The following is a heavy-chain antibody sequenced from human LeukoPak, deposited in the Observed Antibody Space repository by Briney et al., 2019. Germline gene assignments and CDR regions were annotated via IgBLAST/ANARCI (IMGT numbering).Heavy chain of an antibody. D-gene: IGHD6-19*01. J-gene: IGHJ2*01. CDR1: GGSISSGDYY. CDR2: IYYSGST. V-gene: IGHV4-61*08. CDR3: ARDLVYSSGWYGGYWYFDL. Sequence: SQTLSLTCTVSGGSISSGDYYWSWIRQPPGKGLEWIGYIYYSGSTNYNPSLKSRVTISVDTSKNQFSLKLGSVTAADTAVYYCARDLVYSSGWYGGYWYFDLWGRGTLVTVSS.